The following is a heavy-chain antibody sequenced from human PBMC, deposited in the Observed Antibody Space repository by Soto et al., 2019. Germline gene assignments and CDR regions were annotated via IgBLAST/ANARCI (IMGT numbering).Heavy chain of an antibody. CDR1: GGSISSSSYY. Sequence: SETLSLTCTVSGGSISSSSYYWGWIRQPPGKGLEWIGSIYYSGSTYYNPSLKSRVTISVDTSKNQFSLKLSSVTAADTAVYYCARRGEAVAGSFDSWGQGTLVTVSS. V-gene: IGHV4-39*01. J-gene: IGHJ4*02. D-gene: IGHD6-19*01. CDR3: ARRGEAVAGSFDS. CDR2: IYYSGST.